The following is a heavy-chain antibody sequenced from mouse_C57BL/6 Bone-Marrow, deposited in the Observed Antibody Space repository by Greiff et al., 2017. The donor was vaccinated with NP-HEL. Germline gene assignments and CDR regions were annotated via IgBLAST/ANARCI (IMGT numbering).Heavy chain of an antibody. Sequence: QVQLQQSGAELVKPGASVKLSCKASGYTFTSYWMHWVKQRPEQGLEWIGMIHPNSGSTNYNEKFKSKATLTVYKSSSTAYMQRSSLTSEDSAVYYCARGGGYYVGYVDVWGTGTTVTVSS. J-gene: IGHJ1*03. CDR3: ARGGGYYVGYVDV. D-gene: IGHD2-3*01. CDR1: GYTFTSYW. V-gene: IGHV1-64*01. CDR2: IHPNSGST.